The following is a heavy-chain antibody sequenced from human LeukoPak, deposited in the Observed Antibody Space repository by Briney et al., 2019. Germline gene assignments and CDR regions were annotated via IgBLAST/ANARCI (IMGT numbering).Heavy chain of an antibody. Sequence: SVKVSCKASGGTFSTYDISWVRQAPGQGLEWMGGIIPIFSTPNYAQKFQGRVTITADESTSTAYMELSSLRSEDTAVYYCARGWLAETTVVTPYNYWGQGALVTVSS. CDR2: IIPIFSTP. V-gene: IGHV1-69*13. CDR1: GGTFSTYD. D-gene: IGHD4-23*01. J-gene: IGHJ4*02. CDR3: ARGWLAETTVVTPYNY.